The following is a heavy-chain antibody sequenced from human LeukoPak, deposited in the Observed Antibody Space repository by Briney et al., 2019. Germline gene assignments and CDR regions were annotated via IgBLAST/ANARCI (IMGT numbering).Heavy chain of an antibody. CDR1: GYTFTAYY. CDR2: INPKTGGT. CDR3: ARGECTGTSCYSFDY. D-gene: IGHD2-2*01. J-gene: IGHJ4*02. Sequence: ASVKVSCKTSGYTFTAYYIHWLRQAPGQGLEWMGWINPKTGGTNYGHTFQGRVTVTRDTSISTAYMELSRLTSDDTTVYYCARGECTGTSCYSFDYWGQGTLVTVSS. V-gene: IGHV1-2*02.